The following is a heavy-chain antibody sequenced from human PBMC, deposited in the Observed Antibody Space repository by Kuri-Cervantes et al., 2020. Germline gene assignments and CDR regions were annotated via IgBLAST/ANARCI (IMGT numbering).Heavy chain of an antibody. D-gene: IGHD5-24*01. J-gene: IGHJ4*02. CDR3: ARLRRDGYNSDY. CDR1: GGSISSSSYY. V-gene: IGHV4-39*01. Sequence: GSLRLSCTVSGGSISSSSYYWGWIRQPPGKGLEWIGSIYYSGSTYYNPYLKSRVTISVDTSKNQFYLKLSSVIAADTAVYYCARLRRDGYNSDYWGQGTLVTVSS. CDR2: IYYSGST.